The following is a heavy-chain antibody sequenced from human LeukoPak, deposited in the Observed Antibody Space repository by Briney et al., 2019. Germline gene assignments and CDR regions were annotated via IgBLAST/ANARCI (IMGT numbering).Heavy chain of an antibody. CDR3: ARVESQLLLFDY. V-gene: IGHV6-1*01. Sequence: SQTLSLTCAISGDSVSGSPAVWNWIRQSPSRGLEWLGRAYYRSKWYIDYAVSVKGRITITPDTSKNQFSLQLNSVTPEDTAVYYCARVESQLLLFDYWGQGTLVTVSS. CDR1: GDSVSGSPAV. CDR2: AYYRSKWYI. D-gene: IGHD2-2*01. J-gene: IGHJ4*02.